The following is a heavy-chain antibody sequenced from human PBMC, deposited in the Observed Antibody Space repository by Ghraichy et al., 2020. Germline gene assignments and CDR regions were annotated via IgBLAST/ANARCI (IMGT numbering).Heavy chain of an antibody. CDR2: ITPGTGET. Sequence: ASVKVSCKASGYIFTYYHIQWVRQAPGQGLEWMGRITPGTGETQYAQNLQGRITLTRDTSISTSYMELSSLTSDDTAVYYCAGGGDWWGESNWGQGTLVSVSS. CDR3: AGGGDWWGESN. V-gene: IGHV1-2*06. CDR1: GYIFTYYH. J-gene: IGHJ4*02. D-gene: IGHD2-8*02.